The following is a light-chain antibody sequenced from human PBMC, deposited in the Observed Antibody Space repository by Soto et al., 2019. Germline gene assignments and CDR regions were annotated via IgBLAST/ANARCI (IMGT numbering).Light chain of an antibody. CDR3: QQYCNSPAIT. CDR1: QSVSASY. J-gene: IGKJ5*01. CDR2: AAS. V-gene: IGKV3-20*01. Sequence: PGERATLSCRASQSVSASYLAWYQHKPGQAPRLLIYAASSRATGIPDRFSGSGSGTDFTLTVSRLEPEDFAVYYCQQYCNSPAITFGQGTRLDIK.